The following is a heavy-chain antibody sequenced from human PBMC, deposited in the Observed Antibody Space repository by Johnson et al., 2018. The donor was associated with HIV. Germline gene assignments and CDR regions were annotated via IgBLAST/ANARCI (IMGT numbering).Heavy chain of an antibody. V-gene: IGHV3-9*01. CDR2: ISWNSGSI. CDR1: GFTFDDYA. Sequence: VQLVESGGGVVQPGGSLRLSCAASGFTFDDYAMHWVRQAPGKGLEWVSGISWNSGSIGYADSVKGRLTISRDNSKNTLYLQMNSLRAEDTAVYYCASIDAFDIWGQGTMVTVSS. J-gene: IGHJ3*02. CDR3: ASIDAFDI.